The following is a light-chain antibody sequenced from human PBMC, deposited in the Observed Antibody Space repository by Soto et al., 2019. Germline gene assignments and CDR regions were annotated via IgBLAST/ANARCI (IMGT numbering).Light chain of an antibody. J-gene: IGLJ2*01. CDR2: DNN. Sequence: QSVLTQPPSVSAAPGHQVTISCSGSGSNIGNNHVSWYQQLPGTAPKLLIYDNNKRPSGISDRFSGSKSGTSATPDITGLQTGDEADYYCGTWDSGLSAGIFGGGTKLTVL. V-gene: IGLV1-51*01. CDR3: GTWDSGLSAGI. CDR1: GSNIGNNH.